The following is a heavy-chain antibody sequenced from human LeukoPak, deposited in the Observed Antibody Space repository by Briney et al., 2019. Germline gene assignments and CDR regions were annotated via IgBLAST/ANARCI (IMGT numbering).Heavy chain of an antibody. V-gene: IGHV3-7*01. J-gene: IGHJ3*02. CDR1: GFTFSSYW. Sequence: GGSLRLSCAASGFTFSSYWMSWVRQAPGKGLEWVANIKQDGSEKYYVDSVKGRFTISRDNAKNSLYLQMNSLRAEDTAVYYCAKGPIPCSSTSCPRSAFDIWGQGTMVTVSS. D-gene: IGHD2-2*01. CDR3: AKGPIPCSSTSCPRSAFDI. CDR2: IKQDGSEK.